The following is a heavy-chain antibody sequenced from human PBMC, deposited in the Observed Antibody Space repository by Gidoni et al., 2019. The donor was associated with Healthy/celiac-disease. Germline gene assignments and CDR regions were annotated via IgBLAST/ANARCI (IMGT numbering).Heavy chain of an antibody. CDR3: ASHGRAGGVGYYFDY. Sequence: QVQRQASGPGLVKPSQTLSLTCTVSGGAITRGGYYWSGIRQHPGKGLEWIESIYYSGSTYYNPSLKSRVTISVDTSKNQFSLKLSSVVAADTAVYYCASHGRAGGVGYYFDYWGQGTLVTVSS. V-gene: IGHV4-31*03. CDR2: IYYSGST. CDR1: GGAITRGGYY. D-gene: IGHD3-3*01. J-gene: IGHJ4*02.